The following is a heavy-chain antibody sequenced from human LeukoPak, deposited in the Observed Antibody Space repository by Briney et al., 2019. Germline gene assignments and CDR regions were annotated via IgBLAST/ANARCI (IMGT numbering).Heavy chain of an antibody. D-gene: IGHD1-26*01. CDR3: ARGGYSGINRAAFGI. CDR1: GGSISSSTDY. Sequence: SETLSLTCTVSGGSISSSTDYWGWIRQPPGKGLEWIGTIYYSGPTYYNPSLKSRVTISVDTSKNRFSLNLSSVTAADTAVYYCARGGYSGINRAAFGIWGQGTMVTVSS. CDR2: IYYSGPT. J-gene: IGHJ3*02. V-gene: IGHV4-39*01.